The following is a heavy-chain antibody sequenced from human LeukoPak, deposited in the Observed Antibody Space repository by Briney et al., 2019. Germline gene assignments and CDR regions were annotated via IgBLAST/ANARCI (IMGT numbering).Heavy chain of an antibody. CDR2: ISSSSSTI. J-gene: IGHJ6*02. CDR1: GFTFSSYS. D-gene: IGHD2/OR15-2a*01. Sequence: GRSLRLSCAASGFTFSSYSMNWVRQAPGKGLEWVSYISSSSSTIYYADSVKGRFTISRDNAKNSLYLQMNSLRAEDTAVYYCARNGGNRIFYYYYGMDVWGQGTTVTVSS. CDR3: ARNGGNRIFYYYYGMDV. V-gene: IGHV3-48*01.